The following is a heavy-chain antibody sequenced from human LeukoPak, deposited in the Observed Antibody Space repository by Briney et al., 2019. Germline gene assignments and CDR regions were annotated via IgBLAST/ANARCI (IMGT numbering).Heavy chain of an antibody. CDR2: IYTTGST. J-gene: IGHJ4*02. V-gene: IGHV4-4*07. Sequence: SGTLSLTCTVSGGSISSYYWSWIRQPAGKGLEWIGRIYTTGSTNYNPSLKSRVTMSVDTSKNQFSLKLSTVTAADTAVYYCARGRSGSYEGGFDYWGQGTLVTVSS. D-gene: IGHD1-26*01. CDR1: GGSISSYY. CDR3: ARGRSGSYEGGFDY.